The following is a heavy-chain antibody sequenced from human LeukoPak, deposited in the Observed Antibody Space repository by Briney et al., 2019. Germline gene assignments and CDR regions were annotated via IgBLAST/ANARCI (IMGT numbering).Heavy chain of an antibody. J-gene: IGHJ2*01. Sequence: GRSLRLSCAASGFSFGGYALHWVRQAPGKGLEWVASISWNSGDIVHADSVKGRFTISRDNAKNSLYLQMDSLRTEDTALYYCVKSGGYATAIRYFDPWGRGTLVTVSS. V-gene: IGHV3-9*01. CDR2: ISWNSGDI. D-gene: IGHD2-21*02. CDR3: VKSGGYATAIRYFDP. CDR1: GFSFGGYA.